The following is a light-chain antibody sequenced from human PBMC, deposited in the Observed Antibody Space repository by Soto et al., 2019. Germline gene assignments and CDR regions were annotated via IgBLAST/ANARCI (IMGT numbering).Light chain of an antibody. Sequence: EIVMTQSPATLSVSPGERVTLSCRASQSVDTNLAWFQQKPGQAPRLLIYSASNRAAGIPGRFSGSGSGTEFTLTISSLQSEDFAVYFCQQYKNWPPWTFGQGTKVEVK. CDR2: SAS. V-gene: IGKV3-15*01. CDR1: QSVDTN. CDR3: QQYKNWPPWT. J-gene: IGKJ1*01.